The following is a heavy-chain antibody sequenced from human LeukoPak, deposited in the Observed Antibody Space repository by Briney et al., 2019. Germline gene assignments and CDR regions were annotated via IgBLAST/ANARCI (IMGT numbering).Heavy chain of an antibody. D-gene: IGHD3-16*01. CDR3: ARSVFYYYYYYMDV. CDR2: IYTSGST. V-gene: IGHV4-61*02. J-gene: IGHJ6*03. CDR1: GGSISSGSYY. Sequence: KPSETLCLTCTVSGGSISSGSYYWSWIRQPAGKGLEWIGRIYTSGSTNYIPSLKSRVTISVDTSKNPFSLRLSSVTAADTAVYYCARSVFYYYYYYMDVWGKGTTVTISS.